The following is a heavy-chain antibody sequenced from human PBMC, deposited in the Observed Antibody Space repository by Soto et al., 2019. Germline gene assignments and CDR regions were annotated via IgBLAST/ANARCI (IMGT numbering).Heavy chain of an antibody. CDR2: IKQDGSEK. CDR1: GFTFSSYW. V-gene: IGHV3-7*01. D-gene: IGHD3-3*01. Sequence: GGSLRLSCAASGFTFSSYWMSWVRQAPGKGLEWVANIKQDGSEKYHVDSVKGRFTISRDNAKNSLYLQMNSLRAEDTAVYYCARVGYDFWSGSLYYYYMDVWGKGTTVTVSS. CDR3: ARVGYDFWSGSLYYYYMDV. J-gene: IGHJ6*03.